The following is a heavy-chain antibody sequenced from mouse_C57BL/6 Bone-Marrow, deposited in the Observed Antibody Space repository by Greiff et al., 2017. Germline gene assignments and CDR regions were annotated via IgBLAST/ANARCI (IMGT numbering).Heavy chain of an antibody. D-gene: IGHD2-3*01. CDR3: ARDGYYVFAY. J-gene: IGHJ3*01. Sequence: EVKLVESGPGLVKPSQSLSLTCSVTGYSITSGYYWNWIRQFPGNKLEWMGYISYDGSNNYNPSLKNRISITRDTSKNQFFLKLNSVTTEDTATYDSARDGYYVFAYWGQGTLVTVSA. V-gene: IGHV3-6*01. CDR2: ISYDGSN. CDR1: GYSITSGYY.